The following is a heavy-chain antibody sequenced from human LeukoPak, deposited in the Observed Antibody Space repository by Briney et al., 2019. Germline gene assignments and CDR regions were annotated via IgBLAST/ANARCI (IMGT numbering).Heavy chain of an antibody. CDR2: INPNSGGT. CDR3: ARESNWNYLYDY. Sequence: ASVKVSCKASGYTFTGYYMHWVRQAPGQGLGWMGWINPNSGGTNYAQKFQGRVTMTRDTSISTAYMELSRLRSDDTAVYYCARESNWNYLYDYWGQGTLVTVSS. J-gene: IGHJ4*02. D-gene: IGHD1-7*01. V-gene: IGHV1-2*02. CDR1: GYTFTGYY.